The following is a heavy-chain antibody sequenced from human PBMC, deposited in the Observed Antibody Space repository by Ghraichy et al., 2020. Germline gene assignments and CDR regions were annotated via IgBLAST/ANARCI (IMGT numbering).Heavy chain of an antibody. J-gene: IGHJ6*02. V-gene: IGHV4-39*01. CDR3: ARLPRRITLVRGVIPPYYGMDV. Sequence: SQTLSLTCTVSGGSISSSSYYWGWIRQPPGKGLEWIGTISYSGGTYYNPSLKSRVTISVDTSNNQFSPKLSSVTAADTALYYCARLPRRITLVRGVIPPYYGMDVWGQGTTVTVSS. D-gene: IGHD3-10*01. CDR2: ISYSGGT. CDR1: GGSISSSSYY.